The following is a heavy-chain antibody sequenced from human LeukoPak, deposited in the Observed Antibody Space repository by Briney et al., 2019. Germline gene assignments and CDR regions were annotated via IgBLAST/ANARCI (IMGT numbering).Heavy chain of an antibody. V-gene: IGHV4-34*01. CDR2: INHSGST. Sequence: SETLSLTCAVYGGSFSGYYWSWIRQPPGKGLEWIGEINHSGSTNYNPSLKSRVTISVDTSKNQFSLKLSSVTAADTAVYYCARRGGSAPHYFDYWGQGTPVTVSS. CDR3: ARRGGSAPHYFDY. D-gene: IGHD1-26*01. CDR1: GGSFSGYY. J-gene: IGHJ4*02.